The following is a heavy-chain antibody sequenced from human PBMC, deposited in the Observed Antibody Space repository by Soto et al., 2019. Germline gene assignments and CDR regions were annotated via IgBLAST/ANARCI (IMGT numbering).Heavy chain of an antibody. CDR2: VGGSGEYT. J-gene: IGHJ4*02. Sequence: EVQLLESGGGLVQPGGSLRLSCAASGFTFSSYAMIWVRQAPGKGLEWDSGVGGSGEYTYYADSVKGRFTISRDNSKNPVYLQISSLRAEDTAVYYCAKVLTGYYYYFEYWGQGTLVTVSS. D-gene: IGHD3-9*01. CDR1: GFTFSSYA. V-gene: IGHV3-23*01. CDR3: AKVLTGYYYYFEY.